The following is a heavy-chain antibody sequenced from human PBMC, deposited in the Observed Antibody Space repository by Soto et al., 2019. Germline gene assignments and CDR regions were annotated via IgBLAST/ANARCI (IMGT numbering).Heavy chain of an antibody. D-gene: IGHD6-6*01. J-gene: IGHJ5*02. CDR3: ARLYSTSPFNRWFDP. CDR2: ISASGDAI. V-gene: IGHV3-48*02. Sequence: VQLVESGGGLVQPGGSLRLSCAASGFTFSTHSMNWVRQAPGKGLEWISSISASGDAIYYADSVRGRFTISRDNAESSLYLQVNSLRDEDTAVYYCARLYSTSPFNRWFDPWGQGTLVTVSS. CDR1: GFTFSTHS.